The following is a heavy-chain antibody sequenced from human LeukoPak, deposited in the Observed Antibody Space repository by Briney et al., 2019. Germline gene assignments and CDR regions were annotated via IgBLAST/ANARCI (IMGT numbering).Heavy chain of an antibody. D-gene: IGHD7-27*01. CDR3: ASHRTGDYFYYFDL. J-gene: IGHJ2*01. CDR1: GGSISSDGYY. V-gene: IGHV4-31*03. Sequence: SETLSLTCTVSGGSISSDGYYWSWIRQHPGKGLQWIGYIYYSGNTYYSPSLKSRVSISVDTSGNQFSLNLTSVTAADTAVYYCASHRTGDYFYYFDLWGRGTLVTVSP. CDR2: IYYSGNT.